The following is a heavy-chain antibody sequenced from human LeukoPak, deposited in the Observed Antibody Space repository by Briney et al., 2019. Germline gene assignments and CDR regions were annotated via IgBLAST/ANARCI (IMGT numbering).Heavy chain of an antibody. V-gene: IGHV3-21*01. J-gene: IGHJ6*03. D-gene: IGHD3-16*01. CDR2: ITSDSRYM. CDR1: EFTFMTSW. CDR3: ARDRIDYVWGSHYYYYYYMDV. Sequence: PGGSLRLSCVASEFTFMTSWMSWVRQAPGKGLEWVSSITSDSRYMYYADSVKGRFTISRDNAKNSLYLQMNSLRAEDTAVYYCARDRIDYVWGSHYYYYYYMDVWGKGTTVTISS.